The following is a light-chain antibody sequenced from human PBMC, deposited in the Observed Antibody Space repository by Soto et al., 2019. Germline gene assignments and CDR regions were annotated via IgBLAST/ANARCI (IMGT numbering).Light chain of an antibody. CDR2: DAF. J-gene: IGKJ1*01. Sequence: DIQMTQSPSTLSASVRVRDTITCRASQSISTWLAWYQQKPGKAPKLLIYDAFYLERGVPSRFSGSGSGTEFTLTISSLQPDDLATYYCQQYNSFWTFGQGTKVEI. V-gene: IGKV1-5*01. CDR3: QQYNSFWT. CDR1: QSISTW.